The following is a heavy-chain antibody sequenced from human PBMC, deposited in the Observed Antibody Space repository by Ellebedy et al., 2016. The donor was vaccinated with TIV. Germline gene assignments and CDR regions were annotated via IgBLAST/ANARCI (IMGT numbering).Heavy chain of an antibody. CDR3: SRGGYGNYEPGEFDP. D-gene: IGHD4-11*01. CDR2: VRSQTFGATT. J-gene: IGHJ5*02. CDR1: GFTFSSYA. Sequence: GESLKISXAASGFTFSSYAMSWVRQAPGKGLEWVGLVRSQTFGATTEYAASVKGRFTISRDDSKAIAYLQLNSLMTDDTAVYFCSRGGYGNYEPGEFDPWGQGTLVTVSS. V-gene: IGHV3-49*04.